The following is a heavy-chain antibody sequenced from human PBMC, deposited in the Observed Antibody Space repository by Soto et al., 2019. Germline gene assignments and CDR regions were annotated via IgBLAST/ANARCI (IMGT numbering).Heavy chain of an antibody. J-gene: IGHJ5*02. CDR1: GFTFSSYA. V-gene: IGHV3-23*01. D-gene: IGHD2-2*01. CDR3: AKECTTVVVPAAINWFDP. Sequence: GGSLRLSCAASGFTFSSYAMSWVRQAPGKGLEWVSAISGSGGSTYYADSVKGRFTISRYNSKNTLYLQMNSLRAEDTAVYYCAKECTTVVVPAAINWFDPWGQGTLVTVSS. CDR2: ISGSGGST.